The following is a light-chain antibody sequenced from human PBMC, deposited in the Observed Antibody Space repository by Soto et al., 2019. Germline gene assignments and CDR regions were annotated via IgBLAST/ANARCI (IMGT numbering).Light chain of an antibody. J-gene: IGKJ1*01. CDR3: LQYHDTPRT. V-gene: IGKV4-1*01. CDR1: QSILYNSNNKNY. CDR2: WAS. Sequence: DIVMTQSPDSLAVSLGERATINCKSSQSILYNSNNKNYLAWYQQKAGQPPKLLIYWASTRESGVPDRFSGSGSRTDFTLTISSLQAEDVAVYYGLQYHDTPRTFGQGTKVEIK.